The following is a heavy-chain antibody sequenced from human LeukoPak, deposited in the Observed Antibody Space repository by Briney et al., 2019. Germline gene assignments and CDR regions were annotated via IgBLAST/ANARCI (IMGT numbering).Heavy chain of an antibody. CDR2: INHSCCRT. CDR1: GCTFTNDY. J-gene: IGHJ4*02. CDR3: LWLYGEYGGADY. D-gene: IGHD4-17*01. V-gene: IGHV1-46*01. Sequence: ASVKVSCKTSGCTFTNDYLHWVRQAPGQGLEWVGIINHSCCRTSYAQKLQGGVTMTRETSPSTDYMDLSDLRSKGTAVYLFLWLYGEYGGADYWGQGTLVTVSS.